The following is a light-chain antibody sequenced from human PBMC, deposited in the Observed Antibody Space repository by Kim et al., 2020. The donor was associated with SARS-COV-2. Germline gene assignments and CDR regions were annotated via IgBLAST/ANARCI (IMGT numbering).Light chain of an antibody. CDR2: GKN. CDR3: NSRDSSGNHVV. Sequence: LGQAVRITCQETSLRSYYASWYQQKPGQAPVLVIYGKNNRPSGIPDRFSGSSSGNTASLTITGAQAEDDADYYCNSRDSSGNHVVFGGGTQLTVL. V-gene: IGLV3-19*01. CDR1: SLRSYY. J-gene: IGLJ2*01.